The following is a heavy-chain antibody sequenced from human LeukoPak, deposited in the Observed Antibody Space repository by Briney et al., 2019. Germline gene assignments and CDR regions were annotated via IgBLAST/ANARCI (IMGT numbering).Heavy chain of an antibody. D-gene: IGHD2-15*01. CDR1: GFTFSSYA. J-gene: IGHJ4*02. V-gene: IGHV3-30*04. CDR2: ISYDGSNK. Sequence: GGSLRLSCAASGFTFSSYAMHWVRQAPGKGLEWVAAISYDGSNKYYADSVKGRFTISRDNSKNTLYLQMNSLRAEDTAVYYCAGQLGYCSGGSCLDYWGQGTLVTVSS. CDR3: AGQLGYCSGGSCLDY.